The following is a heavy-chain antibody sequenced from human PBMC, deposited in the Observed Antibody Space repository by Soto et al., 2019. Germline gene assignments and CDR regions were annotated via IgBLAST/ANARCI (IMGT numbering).Heavy chain of an antibody. J-gene: IGHJ4*02. D-gene: IGHD3-16*01. V-gene: IGHV4-59*01. Sequence: ASETLSLTCTVSGGSISSYYWSWIRQPPGKGLEWIGYIYYSGSTNYNPSLKSRVTISVDTSKNQFSLKLSSVTAADTAVYYCARGPTIFGGGHFDYWGKGTLVTVSS. CDR2: IYYSGST. CDR3: ARGPTIFGGGHFDY. CDR1: GGSISSYY.